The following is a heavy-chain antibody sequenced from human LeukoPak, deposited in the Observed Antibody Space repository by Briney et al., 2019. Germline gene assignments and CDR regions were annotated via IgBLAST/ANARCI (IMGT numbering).Heavy chain of an antibody. D-gene: IGHD2-2*02. CDR1: GYTFTSLD. Sequence: VASVKVSCKASGYTFTSLDINWVRQATGQGLEWMGRIIPILGIANYAQKFQGRVTITADKSTSTAYMELSSLRSEDTAVYYCAISNTEVFDYWGQGTLVTVSS. CDR2: IIPILGIA. CDR3: AISNTEVFDY. V-gene: IGHV1-69*04. J-gene: IGHJ4*02.